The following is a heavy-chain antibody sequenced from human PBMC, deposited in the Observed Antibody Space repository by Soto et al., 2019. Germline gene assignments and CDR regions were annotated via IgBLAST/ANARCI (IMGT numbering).Heavy chain of an antibody. D-gene: IGHD3-10*01. J-gene: IGHJ4*02. CDR2: ISGSGGRT. CDR3: REVGSGSYSPGY. CDR1: GFTFSSFA. V-gene: IGHV3-23*01. Sequence: EVQLLESGGGLVQPGGSLRLSCAASGFTFSSFAMSWVRQAPGKGLEWVSSISGSGGRTYYADSVTGRFTISRDNSENTLSLQMHSLRAEDTAVYYCREVGSGSYSPGYWGQGTLVTVSS.